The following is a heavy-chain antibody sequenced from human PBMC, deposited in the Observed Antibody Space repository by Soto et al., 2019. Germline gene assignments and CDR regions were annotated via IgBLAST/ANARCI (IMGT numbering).Heavy chain of an antibody. CDR1: GDSFTKYT. CDR3: ARGRGLYNSGRSQLDS. J-gene: IGHJ4*02. V-gene: IGHV1-69*01. Sequence: QVQVVQSGAEVKKPGSSVRVSCKASGDSFTKYTVNWVRQAPRQGLEWMGGIIPRFGTTNYAPTLQDRVTITAVASMNTVYMELSSLRSDDTALYYCARGRGLYNSGRSQLDSWGQGTLVTVSS. CDR2: IIPRFGTT. D-gene: IGHD1-1*01.